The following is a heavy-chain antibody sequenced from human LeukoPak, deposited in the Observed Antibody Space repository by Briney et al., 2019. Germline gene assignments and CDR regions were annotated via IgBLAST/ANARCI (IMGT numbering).Heavy chain of an antibody. Sequence: GGSLRLSCAASGFPFSSYAMFWVRQAPGKGLEWVSSISSSGSFLYYADSVEGRFPISRDNAKNSLYLQMNSLKVEDTAVYFCARGLFGVINPTDYWGQGTLVTVSS. D-gene: IGHD3-3*01. V-gene: IGHV3-21*01. CDR3: ARGLFGVINPTDY. CDR1: GFPFSSYA. CDR2: ISSSGSFL. J-gene: IGHJ4*02.